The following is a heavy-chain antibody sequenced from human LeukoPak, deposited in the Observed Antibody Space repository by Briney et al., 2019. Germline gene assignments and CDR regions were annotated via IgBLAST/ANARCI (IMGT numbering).Heavy chain of an antibody. J-gene: IGHJ4*02. CDR2: IRSKANSYAT. D-gene: IGHD4-23*01. CDR3: TRLGGNPTR. V-gene: IGHV3-73*01. CDR1: GFTFSGSA. Sequence: QSGGSLRLSCAASGFTFSGSAMHWVRQASGKGLEWVGRIRSKANSYATAYAASVKRRCTIYRDDSKNTAYLQMNSLRTEDTAVYYCTRLGGNPTRWGQGTLVTVSS.